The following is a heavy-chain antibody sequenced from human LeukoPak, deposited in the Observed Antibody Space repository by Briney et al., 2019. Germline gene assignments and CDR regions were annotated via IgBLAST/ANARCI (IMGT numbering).Heavy chain of an antibody. Sequence: GGSLRLSCAASGFTFSDYYMNWIRQAPGKGLEWVSGIVGSGGTTYYADSVKGRFTISRDNSKNTLYLQMNSLRAEDTAVYYCAKDSSGSGNYYNPFAYWGQGTLVTVSS. J-gene: IGHJ4*02. CDR3: AKDSSGSGNYYNPFAY. D-gene: IGHD3-10*01. CDR2: IVGSGGTT. V-gene: IGHV3-23*01. CDR1: GFTFSDYY.